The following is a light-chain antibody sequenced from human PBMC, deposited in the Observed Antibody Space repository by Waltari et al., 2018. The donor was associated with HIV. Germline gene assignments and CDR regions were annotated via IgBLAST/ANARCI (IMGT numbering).Light chain of an antibody. Sequence: DTVLTQSPATLSVSPGERATLSRRASQSLSNNLAWYPQNPGQAPRLLIYVASPRASGIPARFVGSGSGTEFTLTISSLQSEDFAVYYCQQYANWPLYTFGQGPSWRSN. J-gene: IGKJ2*01. V-gene: IGKV3-15*01. CDR3: QQYANWPLYT. CDR1: QSLSNN. CDR2: VAS.